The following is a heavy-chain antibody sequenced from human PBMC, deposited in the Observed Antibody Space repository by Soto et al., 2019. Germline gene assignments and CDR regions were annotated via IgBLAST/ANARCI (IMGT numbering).Heavy chain of an antibody. CDR2: INPSGGST. V-gene: IGHV1-46*03. CDR3: ARTLRFLEWSDLGGY. D-gene: IGHD3-3*01. Sequence: ASVKVSCKASGYTFTIYYMHWVRQAPGQGLEWMGIINPSGGSTSYAQKFQGRVTMTRDTSTSTVYMELSSLRSEDTAVYYCARTLRFLEWSDLGGYWGQGTLVTVSS. CDR1: GYTFTIYY. J-gene: IGHJ4*02.